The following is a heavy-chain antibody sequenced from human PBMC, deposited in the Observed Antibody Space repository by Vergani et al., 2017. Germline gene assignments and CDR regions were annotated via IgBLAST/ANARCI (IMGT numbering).Heavy chain of an antibody. D-gene: IGHD3-16*01. J-gene: IGHJ5*02. CDR3: ARRRDYELPFDP. V-gene: IGHV1-3*01. Sequence: QVQLVQSGAEVKKPGASVKVSCKASGYTFTSYAMHWVRQAPGQRLEWMGWINAGNGNTKYSQKFQGRVTITRDTSASTAYMELSSLRSEDTAVYYCARRRDYELPFDPWGQGTLVTVSS. CDR1: GYTFTSYA. CDR2: INAGNGNT.